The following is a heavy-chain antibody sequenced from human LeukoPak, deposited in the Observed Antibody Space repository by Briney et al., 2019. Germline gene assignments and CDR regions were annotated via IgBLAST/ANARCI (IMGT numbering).Heavy chain of an antibody. Sequence: RSLRLSCAVSGFTFSSYGMHWVRQAPGKGLEWMAVISYDGTNKYYADSVKGRFTISRDNSKNTLYLQMNSLRAEDTAVYYCAKDLNYDFWSGLGNWSQGTLVTVSS. CDR1: GFTFSSYG. CDR2: ISYDGTNK. CDR3: AKDLNYDFWSGLGN. J-gene: IGHJ4*02. D-gene: IGHD3-3*01. V-gene: IGHV3-30*18.